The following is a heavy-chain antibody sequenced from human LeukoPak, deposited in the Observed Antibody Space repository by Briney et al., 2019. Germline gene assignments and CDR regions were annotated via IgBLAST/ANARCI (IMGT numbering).Heavy chain of an antibody. Sequence: ETLSLTCAVSGGSISSGGYSWSWVRQAPGKGLEWVSGVSGSGDSTYYAASVKGRFTISRDNSKNTLYLQMNSLRVDDTAVYYCAKDRFFRAFFDGLFQGGADFGYWGQGTLVAVSS. V-gene: IGHV3-23*01. CDR2: VSGSGDST. CDR1: GGSISSGGYS. D-gene: IGHD3-9*01. CDR3: AKDRFFRAFFDGLFQGGADFGY. J-gene: IGHJ4*02.